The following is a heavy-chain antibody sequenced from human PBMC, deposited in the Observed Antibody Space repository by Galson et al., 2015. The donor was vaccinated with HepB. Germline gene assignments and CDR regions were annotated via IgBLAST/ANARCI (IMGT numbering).Heavy chain of an antibody. CDR3: ARDPTVVTPDAFDI. V-gene: IGHV1-69*13. J-gene: IGHJ3*02. D-gene: IGHD4-23*01. CDR1: GGTFSSYA. CDR2: IIPIFGTA. Sequence: SVKVSCKASGGTFSSYAISWVRQAPGQGLEWMGGIIPIFGTANYAQKFQGRVTITADESTSTAYMELSSLRSEDTAVYYCARDPTVVTPDAFDIWGQGTMGTVSS.